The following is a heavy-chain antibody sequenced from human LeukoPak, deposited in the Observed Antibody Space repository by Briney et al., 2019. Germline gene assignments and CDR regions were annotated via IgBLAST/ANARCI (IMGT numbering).Heavy chain of an antibody. J-gene: IGHJ4*02. CDR1: GCTFSDYY. CDR3: ARDRAMVTPYFDY. V-gene: IGHV3-11*04. Sequence: GGSLRLSCAASGCTFSDYYMSWIRQAPGKGLEWVSYISSSGSTIYYADSVKGRFTISRDNAKNSLYLQMNSLRAEDTAVYYCARDRAMVTPYFDYWGQGTLVTVSS. D-gene: IGHD5-18*01. CDR2: ISSSGSTI.